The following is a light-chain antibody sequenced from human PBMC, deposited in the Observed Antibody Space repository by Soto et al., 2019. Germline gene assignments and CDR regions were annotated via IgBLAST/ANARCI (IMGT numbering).Light chain of an antibody. CDR3: QQYGRSPYT. Sequence: EIVLTQSPGTLSLSPGERATLSCRASQSLSSSFLAWYQQKPGQAPRLLIFGASSRATDIPDRFSGSGSGTDFTLTISRLEPEDFAVYSCQQYGRSPYTFGQGTKLEIK. CDR1: QSLSSSF. CDR2: GAS. V-gene: IGKV3-20*01. J-gene: IGKJ2*01.